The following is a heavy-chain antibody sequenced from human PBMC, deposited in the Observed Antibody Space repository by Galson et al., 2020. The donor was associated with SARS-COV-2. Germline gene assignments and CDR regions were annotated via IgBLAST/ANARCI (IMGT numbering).Heavy chain of an antibody. Sequence: SETLSLTCTASGDTIGSSSHYWGRVRQPPGKELEWTGSMHYSGTTYSNTSLKSRVTISVDASKNQFSLKLRSVTAADTSVYYCARHGSQGLYYFDSWGQGTLGTVSS. CDR1: GDTIGSSSHY. D-gene: IGHD5-12*01. J-gene: IGHJ4*02. CDR2: MHYSGTT. CDR3: ARHGSQGLYYFDS. V-gene: IGHV4-39*01.